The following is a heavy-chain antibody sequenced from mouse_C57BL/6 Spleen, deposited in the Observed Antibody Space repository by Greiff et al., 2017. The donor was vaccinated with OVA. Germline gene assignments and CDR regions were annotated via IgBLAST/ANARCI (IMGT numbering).Heavy chain of an antibody. V-gene: IGHV1-15*01. CDR1: GYTFTDYE. CDR3: TNPLGSY. CDR2: IDPETGGT. Sequence: VKLVESGAELVRPGASVTLSCKASGYTFTDYEMHWVKQTPVHGLEWIGAIDPETGGTAYNQKFKGKAILTADESSSTAYMELRSLTSEDSAVYYCTNPLGSYWGQGTLVTVSA. J-gene: IGHJ3*01. D-gene: IGHD3-1*01.